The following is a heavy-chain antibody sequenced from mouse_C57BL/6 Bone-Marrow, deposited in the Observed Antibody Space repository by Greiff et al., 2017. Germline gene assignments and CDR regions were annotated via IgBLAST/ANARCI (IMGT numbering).Heavy chain of an antibody. V-gene: IGHV14-2*01. D-gene: IGHD1-1*01. CDR2: IDPEVGET. J-gene: IGHJ2*01. Sequence: VQLQQPGPELVKPGASVKLSCTASGFNIKDYYMHWLKQRTEQGLAWIGRIDPEVGETKFAPKFQGKATITADTSSNTAYLQLSSLTADDTAVYYCALFITAVVATDYGGQGTTLTVSS. CDR3: ALFITAVVATDY. CDR1: GFNIKDYY.